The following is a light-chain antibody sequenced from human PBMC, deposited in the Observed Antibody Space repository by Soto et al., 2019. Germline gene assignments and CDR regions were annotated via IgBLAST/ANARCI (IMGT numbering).Light chain of an antibody. CDR1: QGISNY. J-gene: IGKJ3*01. CDR2: AAS. Sequence: DIQMTQSPSSLSASVGDRVTITCRASQGISNYLAWYQQKPGKVPKLLIYAASTLQSGVPSRFSGSGSGTDITLTISSMQPEDVATYYCQKYNSDTFTFGPGTKVDIK. V-gene: IGKV1-27*01. CDR3: QKYNSDTFT.